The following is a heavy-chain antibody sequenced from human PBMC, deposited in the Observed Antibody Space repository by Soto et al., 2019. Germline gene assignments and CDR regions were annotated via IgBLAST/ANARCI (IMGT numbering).Heavy chain of an antibody. D-gene: IGHD3-10*01. CDR2: IYSGGST. CDR1: GFTVSSNY. Sequence: EVQLVESGGGLVQPGGSLRLSCAASGFTVSSNYMSWVRQAPGKGLEWVSVIYSGGSTYYADSVKGRFTISRDNSKNTLSLQMNSLGAEDTAVYYCALSWGYYGSGSYWGWYFDLWGRGTLVTVSS. V-gene: IGHV3-66*01. J-gene: IGHJ2*01. CDR3: ALSWGYYGSGSYWGWYFDL.